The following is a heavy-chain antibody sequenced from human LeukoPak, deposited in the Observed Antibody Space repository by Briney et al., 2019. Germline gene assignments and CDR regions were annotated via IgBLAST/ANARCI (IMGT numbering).Heavy chain of an antibody. V-gene: IGHV3-30-3*01. CDR1: GFTFSSYA. CDR3: ARDEGLS. J-gene: IGHJ4*02. Sequence: PGRTRRLSCAASGFTFSSYAMHWVRQAPGKGLEWVAVISYDGSNKYYADSVKGRFTISRDNFKNTLYLQMNSLRAEDTAVYYCARDEGLSWGQGTLVTVSS. D-gene: IGHD3-16*02. CDR2: ISYDGSNK.